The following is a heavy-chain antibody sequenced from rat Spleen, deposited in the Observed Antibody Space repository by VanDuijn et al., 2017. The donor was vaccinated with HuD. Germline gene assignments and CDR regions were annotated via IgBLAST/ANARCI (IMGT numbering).Heavy chain of an antibody. CDR1: GYSITNNY. D-gene: IGHD1-10*01. V-gene: IGHV3-1*01. CDR2: INYRGST. CDR3: ARDNSGYWYFDF. Sequence: EVQLQESGPGLVKPSQSLSLTCSVTGYSITNNYWGWIRKFPGNKMEWMGYINYRGSTSYNPSLKSRISITRYTSKNQFFLQLNSVTIEDTATYYCARDNSGYWYFDFWGPGTMVTVSS. J-gene: IGHJ1*01.